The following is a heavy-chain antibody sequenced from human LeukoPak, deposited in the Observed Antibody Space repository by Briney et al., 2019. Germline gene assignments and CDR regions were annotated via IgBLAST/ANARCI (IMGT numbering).Heavy chain of an antibody. CDR2: ISPYSGAT. CDR3: ARSLTTATWDY. J-gene: IGHJ4*02. Sequence: ASVKVSCKASGYTFTRYYMYWVRQAPGQGLEWMGWISPYSGATHYAQIFQGRVTMTRDTSISTAYMEVSSLRSDDSAAYFCARSLTTATWDYWGQGTLVTVSS. CDR1: GYTFTRYY. V-gene: IGHV1-2*02. D-gene: IGHD4-17*01.